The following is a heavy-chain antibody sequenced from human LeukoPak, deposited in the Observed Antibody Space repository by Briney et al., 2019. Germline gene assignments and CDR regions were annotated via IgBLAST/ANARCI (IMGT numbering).Heavy chain of an antibody. CDR3: ARDFGMTKIVVPFLGY. CDR2: INPNSGGT. D-gene: IGHD2-2*01. V-gene: IGHV1-2*02. J-gene: IGHJ4*02. Sequence: GASVKVSCKASGYTFTGYYMHWVRQAPGQGLEWMGWINPNSGGTDYAQKFQGRVTMTRDTSISTAYMELSRLRSEDTAVYYCARDFGMTKIVVPFLGYWGQGNLVTVSS. CDR1: GYTFTGYY.